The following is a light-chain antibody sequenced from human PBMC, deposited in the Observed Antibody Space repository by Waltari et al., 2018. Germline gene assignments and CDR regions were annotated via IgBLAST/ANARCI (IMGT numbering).Light chain of an antibody. CDR1: QSITTS. J-gene: IGKJ1*01. CDR2: GAS. Sequence: DIQMTQSPSTLSASVGDTVIISCRASQSITTSLAWYQQKPGKAPDVLIYGASNLESGVPSRFSGSGSGTEFTLTISSLQPDDFATYYCQQYYSYPQTFGQGTKVEIK. CDR3: QQYYSYPQT. V-gene: IGKV1-5*03.